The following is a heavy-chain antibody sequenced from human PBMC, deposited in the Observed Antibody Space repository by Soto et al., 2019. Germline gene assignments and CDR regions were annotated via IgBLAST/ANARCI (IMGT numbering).Heavy chain of an antibody. J-gene: IGHJ6*02. V-gene: IGHV4-30-4*01. CDR2: IYYSGST. CDR1: GGSISSGDYY. Sequence: SETLSLTCTVSGGSISSGDYYWSWIRQPPGKGLEWIGYIYYSGSTYYNPSLKSRVTISVDTSKNQFSLKLSSVTTAGTAVYYCARDGVVVPAAIRGSNYYYGMDFRGQMSSVTVSS. D-gene: IGHD2-2*02. CDR3: ARDGVVVPAAIRGSNYYYGMDF.